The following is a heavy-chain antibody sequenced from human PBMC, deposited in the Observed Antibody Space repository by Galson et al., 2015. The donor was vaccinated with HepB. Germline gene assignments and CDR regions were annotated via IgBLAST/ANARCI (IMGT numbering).Heavy chain of an antibody. D-gene: IGHD5-18*01. CDR2: IYWNDDK. V-gene: IGHV2-5*01. CDR3: AHSGFSYDYYFDY. Sequence: PALVKPTQPLTLTCTFSGFSVSTSGEGVGWIRQPPGKAPDWLALIYWNDDKGYNPSLQSRLTITMDTSKNQVVLTMTNMDPMDTATYYCAHSGFSYDYYFDYWGPGTLVTVSS. CDR1: GFSVSTSGEG. J-gene: IGHJ4*02.